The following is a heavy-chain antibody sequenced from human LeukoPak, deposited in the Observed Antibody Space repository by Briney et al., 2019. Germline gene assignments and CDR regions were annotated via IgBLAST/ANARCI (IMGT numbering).Heavy chain of an antibody. V-gene: IGHV4-59*01. Sequence: SETLSLTCTVSGGSISSYYWSWIRQPPGKGLEWIGYIYYSGSTNYNPPLKSRVTISVDTSKNQFSLKLSSVTAADTAVYYCARGDRRIDPWGQGTLVTVSS. CDR3: ARGDRRIDP. CDR2: IYYSGST. J-gene: IGHJ5*02. CDR1: GGSISSYY.